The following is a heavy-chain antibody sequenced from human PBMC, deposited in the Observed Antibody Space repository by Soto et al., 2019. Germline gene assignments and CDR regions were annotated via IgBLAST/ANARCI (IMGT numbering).Heavy chain of an antibody. V-gene: IGHV2-5*02. CDR3: AHRRALDWFDP. D-gene: IGHD3-3*02. CDR2: IYWDDDK. J-gene: IGHJ5*02. Sequence: QITLKESGPTLVKPTQTLTLTCTFSGFSLSTSGVGVGWIRQPPGKALEWLALIYWDDDKRYSPSLKTRLTITKDTPKNHVVLTMTNMDPVDTATYYCAHRRALDWFDPWGQGTLVTVSS. CDR1: GFSLSTSGVG.